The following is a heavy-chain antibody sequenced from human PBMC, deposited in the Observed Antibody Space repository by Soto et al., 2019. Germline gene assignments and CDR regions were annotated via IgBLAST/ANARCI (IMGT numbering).Heavy chain of an antibody. D-gene: IGHD3-10*01. J-gene: IGHJ4*02. V-gene: IGHV1-69*13. CDR2: IIPIFGTA. Sequence: SVKVSCKASGGTFSSYAISWVRQAPGQGLEWMGGIIPIFGTANYAQKFQGRVTITADESTSTAYMELSSLRSEDTAVYYCAREERSFRMENDYWGQGTLVTVSS. CDR3: AREERSFRMENDY. CDR1: GGTFSSYA.